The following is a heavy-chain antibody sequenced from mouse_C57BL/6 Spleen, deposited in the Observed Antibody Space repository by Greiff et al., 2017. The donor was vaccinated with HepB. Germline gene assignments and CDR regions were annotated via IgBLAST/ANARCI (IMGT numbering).Heavy chain of an antibody. CDR1: GYTFTDYY. D-gene: IGHD1-1*01. CDR3: ARMSSYYAMDY. Sequence: EVKLQESGPVLVKPGASVKMSCKASGYTFTDYYMNWVKQSHGKSLEWIGVINPYNGGTSYNQKFKGKATLTVDKSSSTAYMELNSLTSEDSAVYYCARMSSYYAMDYWGQGTSVTVSS. J-gene: IGHJ4*01. CDR2: INPYNGGT. V-gene: IGHV1-19*01.